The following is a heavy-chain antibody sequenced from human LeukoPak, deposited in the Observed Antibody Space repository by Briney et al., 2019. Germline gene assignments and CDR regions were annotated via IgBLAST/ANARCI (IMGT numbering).Heavy chain of an antibody. J-gene: IGHJ4*02. D-gene: IGHD2-2*02. V-gene: IGHV1-69*04. CDR1: GGTFSSYT. CDR3: AREGGGYCSSTSCYTFDY. CDR2: IIPILGIA. Sequence: ASVKVSCKASGGTFSSYTISWVRQAPGQGLEWIGRIIPILGIANYAQKFQGRVTITADKSTSTAYMELSSLRSEDTAVYYCAREGGGYCSSTSCYTFDYWGQGTLVTVSS.